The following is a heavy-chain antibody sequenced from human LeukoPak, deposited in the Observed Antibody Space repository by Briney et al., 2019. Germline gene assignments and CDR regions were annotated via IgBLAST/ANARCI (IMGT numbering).Heavy chain of an antibody. CDR3: AKTSLSDPSGHYYYMDV. D-gene: IGHD3-3*01. CDR1: GFIFRDYY. CDR2: ISGSGSGSST. Sequence: GGSLRLSCAPSGFIFRDYYMIWIRQAPGKGLEWVSTISGSGSGSSTYYADSVKGRFTISRDNSKNTVSLQLNNLRIEDTALYYCAKTSLSDPSGHYYYMDVWGKGTTVTVSS. V-gene: IGHV3-23*01. J-gene: IGHJ6*03.